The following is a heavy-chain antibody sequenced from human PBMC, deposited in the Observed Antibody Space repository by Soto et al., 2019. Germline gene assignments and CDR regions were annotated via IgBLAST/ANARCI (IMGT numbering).Heavy chain of an antibody. CDR1: GVTFSGYA. CDR3: AKEQAPSVHYRSPICD. J-gene: IGHJ4*01. D-gene: IGHD2-21*01. Sequence: PVGTLRLSCAASGVTFSGYAMSWIRQAPGKGLEWVSAISGSGGSTYYADSVKGRFTISRDNSKNTLYLQMNSLRAEDTAVYYCAKEQAPSVHYRSPICDWGHGT. CDR2: ISGSGGST. V-gene: IGHV3-23*01.